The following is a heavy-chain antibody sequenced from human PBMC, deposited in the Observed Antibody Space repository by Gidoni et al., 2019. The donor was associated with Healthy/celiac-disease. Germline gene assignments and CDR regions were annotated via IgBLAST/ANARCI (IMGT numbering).Heavy chain of an antibody. Sequence: QITLKESGPTLVKPTQTLTLTCTFSGFSLRTSGVGVGWIRQPPGKALEWLALIYWDDDKRYSPSLKSRLTITKDTSKNQVVLTMTNMDPVDTATYYCAHSTDWNDIGEKFDYWGQGTLVTVSS. CDR1: GFSLRTSGVG. J-gene: IGHJ4*02. D-gene: IGHD1-1*01. CDR3: AHSTDWNDIGEKFDY. V-gene: IGHV2-5*02. CDR2: IYWDDDK.